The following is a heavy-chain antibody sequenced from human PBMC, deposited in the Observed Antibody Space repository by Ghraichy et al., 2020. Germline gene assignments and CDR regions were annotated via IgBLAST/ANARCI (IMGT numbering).Heavy chain of an antibody. CDR3: ARQQIAGYYYYGMDV. Sequence: GGSLRLSCAASGFTFSSYGMHWVRQAPGKGLEWVAAIWDDGSNKFYAESVRGRFTTSRDNSKNMVYLQMNSLRVEDTAVYYCARQQIAGYYYYGMDVWGQGTTVTVS. D-gene: IGHD6-13*01. J-gene: IGHJ6*02. V-gene: IGHV3-33*01. CDR2: IWDDGSNK. CDR1: GFTFSSYG.